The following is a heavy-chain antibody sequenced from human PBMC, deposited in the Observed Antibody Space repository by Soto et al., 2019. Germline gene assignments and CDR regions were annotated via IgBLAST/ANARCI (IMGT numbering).Heavy chain of an antibody. D-gene: IGHD3-10*01. J-gene: IGHJ6*02. CDR3: ARHSYYPSGNYLTYYTYAMDV. V-gene: IGHV5-10-1*01. CDR2: VDPTDSYS. CDR1: AYRFTDDW. Sequence: VPSQTVSGNASAYRFTDDWSTWIGKMPLKDLDWLGRVDPTDSYSNYSPSFQVHVTISADKSISTAYRQWRSLKASDNAMYYCARHSYYPSGNYLTYYTYAMDVWGQGPTVAVSS.